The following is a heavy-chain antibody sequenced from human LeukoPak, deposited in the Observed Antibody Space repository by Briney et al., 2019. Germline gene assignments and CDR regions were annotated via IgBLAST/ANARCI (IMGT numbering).Heavy chain of an antibody. D-gene: IGHD6-13*01. CDR3: ASEIIAAAGTPDYYYGMDV. CDR2: ISYDGSNK. Sequence: GGSLRLSCAASGFTFSSYGMHWVRQAPGKGLEWVAVISYDGSNKYYADSVKGRFTISRDNSKNTLYLQMNSLRAEDTAVYYCASEIIAAAGTPDYYYGMDVWGQGTTVTVSS. J-gene: IGHJ6*02. CDR1: GFTFSSYG. V-gene: IGHV3-30*03.